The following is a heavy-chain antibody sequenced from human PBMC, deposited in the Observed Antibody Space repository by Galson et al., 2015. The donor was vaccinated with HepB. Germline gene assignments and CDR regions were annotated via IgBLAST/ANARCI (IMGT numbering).Heavy chain of an antibody. J-gene: IGHJ4*02. V-gene: IGHV1-18*04. CDR3: ARDHLDHDSSGSIDY. D-gene: IGHD3-22*01. CDR2: SSAYSGNT. CDR1: GYTFTSYV. Sequence: SVKVSCKAAGYTFTSYVISWGRHAPGQGLEVMVWSSAYSGNTNYAQKLQGRVTMTTDTSTSTAYMELRSLRSDDTAVYYCARDHLDHDSSGSIDYWGQGTLVTVSS.